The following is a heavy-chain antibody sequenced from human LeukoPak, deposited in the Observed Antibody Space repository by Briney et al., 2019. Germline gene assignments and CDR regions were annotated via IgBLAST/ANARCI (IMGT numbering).Heavy chain of an antibody. J-gene: IGHJ3*02. CDR1: GFTLSTYS. Sequence: VGSLRLSRAASGFTLSTYSMNWVRQAPGKGLEWVSYISSSSSTIYYADPVKGRFTISRDNAKNSLYLQMNSLRAEDTAVYYCARTLLTAYYYGSGSYAFDIWGQGTMVTVSS. V-gene: IGHV3-48*01. CDR3: ARTLLTAYYYGSGSYAFDI. D-gene: IGHD3-10*01. CDR2: ISSSSSTI.